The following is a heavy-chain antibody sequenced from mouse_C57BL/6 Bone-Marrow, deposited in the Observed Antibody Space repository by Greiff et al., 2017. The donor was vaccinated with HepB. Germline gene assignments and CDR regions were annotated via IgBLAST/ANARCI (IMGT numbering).Heavy chain of an antibody. CDR1: GYTFTSYG. J-gene: IGHJ4*01. CDR3: ARRLLGAMDY. V-gene: IGHV1-81*01. CDR2: IYPRSGNT. D-gene: IGHD3-2*02. Sequence: VQLKESGAELARPGASVKLSCKASGYTFTSYGISWVKQRTGQGLEWIGEIYPRSGNTYYNEKFKGKATLTADKSSSTAYMELRSLTSEDAAVYFCARRLLGAMDYWGQGTSVTVSS.